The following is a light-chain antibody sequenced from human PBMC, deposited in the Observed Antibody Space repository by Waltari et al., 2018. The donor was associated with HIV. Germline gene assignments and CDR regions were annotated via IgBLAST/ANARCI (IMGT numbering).Light chain of an antibody. CDR3: SSYTVPGTL. V-gene: IGLV2-14*01. CDR2: DVS. CDR1: SSDIGAYTY. Sequence: SALTQPASVSGSPGQSTTIPCTGTSSDIGAYTYVSRYQQYPSKAPKLMIYDVSNRPSGVSTRVSGSESGNTASLTSSGLQAEDEADYYCSSYTVPGTLFGTGTRVTVL. J-gene: IGLJ1*01.